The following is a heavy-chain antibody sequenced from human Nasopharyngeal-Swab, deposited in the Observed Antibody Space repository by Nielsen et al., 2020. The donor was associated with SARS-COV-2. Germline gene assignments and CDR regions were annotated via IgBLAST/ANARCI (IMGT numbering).Heavy chain of an antibody. V-gene: IGHV4-59*04. CDR2: IYYSGST. CDR3: ASVPSGSYYLYWFDP. CDR1: GGSISSYY. D-gene: IGHD3-10*01. Sequence: SETLSLTCTVSGGSISSYYWSWIRQPPGKGLEWIGYIYYSGSTYYNPSLKSRVTISVDTSKNQFSLKLSSVTAADTAVYYCASVPSGSYYLYWFDPWGQGTLVTVSS. J-gene: IGHJ5*02.